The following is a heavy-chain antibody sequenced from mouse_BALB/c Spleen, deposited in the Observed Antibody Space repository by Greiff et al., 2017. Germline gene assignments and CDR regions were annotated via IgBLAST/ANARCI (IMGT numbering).Heavy chain of an antibody. J-gene: IGHJ4*01. CDR2: IWAGGST. D-gene: IGHD2-12*01. V-gene: IGHV2-9*02. CDR3: AREHDDAMDY. Sequence: VHLVESGPGLVAPSQSLSITCTVSGFPLTSYGVHWVRQPPGKGLEWLGVIWAGGSTNYNSALMSRLSISKDNSKSQVFLKMNSLQTDDTAMYYCAREHDDAMDYWGQGTSVTVSS. CDR1: GFPLTSYG.